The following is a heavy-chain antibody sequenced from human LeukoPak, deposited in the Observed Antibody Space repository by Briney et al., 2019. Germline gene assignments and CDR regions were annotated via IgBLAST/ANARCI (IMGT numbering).Heavy chain of an antibody. CDR2: ISSNGGST. V-gene: IGHV3-64*01. Sequence: GGSLRLSCAASGFTFSSYAMHWVRQAPGKGLEYVSAISSNGGSTCYANSVKGRFTISRDNSKNTLYLQMGSLRAEDMAVYYCARGDRALCGGDCYGFDYWGQGTLVTVSS. CDR3: ARGDRALCGGDCYGFDY. J-gene: IGHJ4*02. CDR1: GFTFSSYA. D-gene: IGHD2-21*01.